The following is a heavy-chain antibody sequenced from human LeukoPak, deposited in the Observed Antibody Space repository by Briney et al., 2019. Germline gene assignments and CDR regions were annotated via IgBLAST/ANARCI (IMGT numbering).Heavy chain of an antibody. CDR3: ARALGIAAAGRFDY. CDR2: ISGSGGST. D-gene: IGHD6-13*01. Sequence: PGGSLRLSCAASGFTFSSYAMSWVRQAPGKGLEWVSAISGSGGSTYYADSVKGQFTISRDNSKNTLYLQMNSLRAEDTAVYYCARALGIAAAGRFDYWGQGTLVTVSS. V-gene: IGHV3-23*01. CDR1: GFTFSSYA. J-gene: IGHJ4*02.